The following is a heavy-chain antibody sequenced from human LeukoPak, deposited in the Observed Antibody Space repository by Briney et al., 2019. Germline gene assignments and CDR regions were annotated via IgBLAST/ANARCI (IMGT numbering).Heavy chain of an antibody. Sequence: VASVKVSCKASGYTFTSYDINWVRQATGQGLEWMGWMNPNSGNTGYAQKFQGRVTMTRNTSISTAYMELSSLRSDDTAVYYCARVCGGDCDDAFDIWGQGTMVTVSS. V-gene: IGHV1-8*01. CDR3: ARVCGGDCDDAFDI. J-gene: IGHJ3*02. CDR2: MNPNSGNT. CDR1: GYTFTSYD. D-gene: IGHD2-21*02.